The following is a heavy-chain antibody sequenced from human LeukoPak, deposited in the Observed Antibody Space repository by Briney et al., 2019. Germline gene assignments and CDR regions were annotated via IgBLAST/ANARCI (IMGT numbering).Heavy chain of an antibody. Sequence: GGSLRLSCVASGFTFSNYLMNWVRQSPGKGLEWVSGISHSGSSIYYADSVKGRFTISRDNSKNTLYLQMDRLRVEDTAVYYCAMALDYWGQGTLVTVSS. CDR3: AMALDY. CDR1: GFTFSNYL. CDR2: ISHSGSSI. J-gene: IGHJ4*02. V-gene: IGHV3-23*01.